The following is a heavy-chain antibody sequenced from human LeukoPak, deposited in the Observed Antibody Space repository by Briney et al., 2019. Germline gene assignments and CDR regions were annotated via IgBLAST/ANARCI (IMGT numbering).Heavy chain of an antibody. Sequence: ESLKISCWGSGYDCTNYWITWVRQMPGKGLEWMGRIDPSDSYTNYSPSFQGHVTISADKSINTAYLQWSSLKASDTAMYYCARHRGGDYGLDAFDIWGQGTMVNVSS. CDR3: ARHRGGDYGLDAFDI. D-gene: IGHD4-17*01. CDR1: GYDCTNYW. V-gene: IGHV5-10-1*01. CDR2: IDPSDSYT. J-gene: IGHJ3*02.